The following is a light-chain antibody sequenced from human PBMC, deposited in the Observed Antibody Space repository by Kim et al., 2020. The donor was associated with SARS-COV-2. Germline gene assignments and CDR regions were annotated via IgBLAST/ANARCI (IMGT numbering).Light chain of an antibody. CDR2: QDS. V-gene: IGLV3-1*01. CDR1: KLGDKY. CDR3: QAWDSSTVV. Sequence: VSPRHTASITSSEDKLGDKYACWYQQTPGQSPVLVIYQDSKRPSGIPERFSGSNSGNTATLTISGTQAMDEADYYCQAWDSSTVVFGGGTQLTVL. J-gene: IGLJ2*01.